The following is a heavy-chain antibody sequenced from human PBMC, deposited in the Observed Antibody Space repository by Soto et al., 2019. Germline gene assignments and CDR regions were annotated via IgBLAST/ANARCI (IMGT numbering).Heavy chain of an antibody. CDR3: ARHPPPPYCGGDCYPDVFDV. CDR1: GGSISSGDYY. V-gene: IGHV4-30-4*01. J-gene: IGHJ3*01. CDR2: IYYSGST. Sequence: PSETLSLTCTVSGGSISSGDYYWSWIRQPPGKGLEWIGYIYYSGSTYYNPSLKSRVTISVDTSKNQSSLKLNSVTAADTAVYYCARHPPPPYCGGDCYPDVFDVWGQGTLVTVSS. D-gene: IGHD2-21*02.